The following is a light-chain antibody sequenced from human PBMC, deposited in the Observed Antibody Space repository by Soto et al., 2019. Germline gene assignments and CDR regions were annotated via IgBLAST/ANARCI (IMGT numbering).Light chain of an antibody. CDR2: EAS. J-gene: IGKJ1*01. Sequence: DIQMTQSPSTLSASVGDRVTITCRASQSISGSLAWYQQKPGKAPKLLIYEASNLKSGVPSRFSGSGSGTEYTLTISIRQTDGSASYYCQQYNGFWAFGQGTRVELK. CDR1: QSISGS. V-gene: IGKV1-5*03. CDR3: QQYNGFWA.